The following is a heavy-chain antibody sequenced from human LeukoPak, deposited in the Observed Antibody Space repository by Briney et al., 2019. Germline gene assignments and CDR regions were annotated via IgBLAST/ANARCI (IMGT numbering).Heavy chain of an antibody. D-gene: IGHD6-13*01. V-gene: IGHV3-74*01. CDR3: AREGSSLPFDY. CDR1: GFTFSSYW. J-gene: IGHJ4*02. Sequence: GGSLRLSCAASGFTFSSYWMHWVRQAPGKGLVWVSRINSDGSSTSYADSVKGRFTISRDNAKNTLYLQMNSLRAEDTAVYYCAREGSSLPFDYCGQGTLVTVSS. CDR2: INSDGSST.